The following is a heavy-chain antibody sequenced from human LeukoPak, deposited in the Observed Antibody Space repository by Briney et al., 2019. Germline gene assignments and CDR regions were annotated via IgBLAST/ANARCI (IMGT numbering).Heavy chain of an antibody. CDR1: GGSISSYY. CDR3: ARSVLRFLEWSPFDP. CDR2: IYYSGST. J-gene: IGHJ5*02. V-gene: IGHV4-59*08. Sequence: SETLSLTCTVSGGSISSYYWSWIRQPPGKGLEWIGYIYYSGSTNYNPSLKSRVTISVDTSKNQFSLKLSPVTAADTAVYYCARSVLRFLEWSPFDPWGQGTLVTVSS. D-gene: IGHD3-3*01.